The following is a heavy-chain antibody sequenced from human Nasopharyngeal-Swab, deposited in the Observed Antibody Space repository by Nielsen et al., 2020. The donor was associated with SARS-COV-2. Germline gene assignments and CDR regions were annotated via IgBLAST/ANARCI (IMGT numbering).Heavy chain of an antibody. CDR1: GFTFSSYA. V-gene: IGHV3-30-3*02. J-gene: IGHJ4*02. Sequence: GGSLRLSCAASGFTFSSYAMHWVRQAPGKGLEWVAVISYDGSNKYYADSVKGRFTISRDNSKNTLYLQMNSLRAEDTAVYYCAKLERRGEELDYWGQGTLVTVSS. CDR3: AKLERRGEELDY. D-gene: IGHD1-1*01. CDR2: ISYDGSNK.